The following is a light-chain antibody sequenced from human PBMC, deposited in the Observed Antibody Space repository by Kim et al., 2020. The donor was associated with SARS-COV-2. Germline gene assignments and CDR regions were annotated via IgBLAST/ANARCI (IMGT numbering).Light chain of an antibody. CDR2: AAA. CDR1: QDIKNY. V-gene: IGKV1-27*01. J-gene: IGKJ3*01. CDR3: QKYNSAPFA. Sequence: DVQMTKSPSSLSASVGDRVTITCRASQDIKNYLAWYQQKPGTVPQLLIYAAATLQSGVPSRFSGGGSGTDFTLTISSLQPEDVATYYCQKYNSAPFAFGPGTKVDIK.